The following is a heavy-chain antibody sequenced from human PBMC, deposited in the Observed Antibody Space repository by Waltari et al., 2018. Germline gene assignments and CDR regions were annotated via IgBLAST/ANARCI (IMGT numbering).Heavy chain of an antibody. D-gene: IGHD1-26*01. Sequence: QVQLVQSGSELKKPGASVKIACKASGYTFTNFAVDWVRQAPGQGLEWMGWISTASGNPTYARDFTGRFVVSLDTSGSTAYLQITSLKAEDTALYFCARDRVVGATDWGYWGQGTLVTVST. CDR2: ISTASGNP. CDR1: GYTFTNFA. J-gene: IGHJ4*02. V-gene: IGHV7-4-1*02. CDR3: ARDRVVGATDWGY.